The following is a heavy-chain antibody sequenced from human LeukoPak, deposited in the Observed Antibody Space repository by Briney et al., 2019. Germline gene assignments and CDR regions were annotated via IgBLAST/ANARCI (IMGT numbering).Heavy chain of an antibody. Sequence: PGGSLRLSCAASGFTFSSYGMHWVRQAPGRGLEWVAFIRYDGSNKYYADSVKGRVTISRDNSKNTLYLQMNSLRAEDTAVYYCAKGGYYDFWGGYSNWFDPWGQGTLVTVSS. CDR2: IRYDGSNK. CDR1: GFTFSSYG. J-gene: IGHJ5*02. V-gene: IGHV3-30*02. CDR3: AKGGYYDFWGGYSNWFDP. D-gene: IGHD3-3*01.